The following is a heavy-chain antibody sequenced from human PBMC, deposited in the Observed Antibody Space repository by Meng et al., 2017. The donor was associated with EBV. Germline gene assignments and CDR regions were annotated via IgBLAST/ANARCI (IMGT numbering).Heavy chain of an antibody. CDR1: GDSISSCYY. CDR2: VHYTGST. J-gene: IGHJ5*02. CDR3: ARPFPSWQSPRLDPFGA. D-gene: IGHD6-19*01. V-gene: IGHV4-39*01. Sequence: QLQLREPGPGQVKPSETLSPTCTVPGDSISSCYYWGWIRQPPGRGLEWIGSVHYTGSTYYSPSLKSRVTVSVDTSKNQFSLRLTSVTAADTAVYYCARPFPSWQSPRLDPFGAWGQGTRVTVAS.